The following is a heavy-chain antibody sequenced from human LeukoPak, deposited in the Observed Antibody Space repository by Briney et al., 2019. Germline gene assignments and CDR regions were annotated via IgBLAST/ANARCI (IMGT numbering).Heavy chain of an antibody. J-gene: IGHJ5*02. Sequence: GGSLRLSCAASGFTFSSYWMHCVRQAPGKGLVWVSRINSDGSRTNYADSVKGRFTISRDNAKNTLYLQMSSLRAEDTAVYYCARVLTGSWDWFDPWGQGTLVTVSS. CDR2: INSDGSRT. V-gene: IGHV3-74*01. D-gene: IGHD2-8*02. CDR1: GFTFSSYW. CDR3: ARVLTGSWDWFDP.